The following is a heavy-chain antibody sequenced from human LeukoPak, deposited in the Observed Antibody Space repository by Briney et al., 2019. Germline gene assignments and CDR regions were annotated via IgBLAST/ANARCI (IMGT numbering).Heavy chain of an antibody. CDR2: INPNSGGT. V-gene: IGHV1-2*04. D-gene: IGHD2-21*02. CDR3: ALSTGDSFFDY. J-gene: IGHJ4*02. Sequence: ASVKVSCKASGYTFTGYYMHWVRQDPGQGLEWMGWINPNSGGTNYAQKFQGWVTMTRDTSISTAYMELSRLRSDDTAVYYCALSTGDSFFDYWGQGTLVTVSS. CDR1: GYTFTGYY.